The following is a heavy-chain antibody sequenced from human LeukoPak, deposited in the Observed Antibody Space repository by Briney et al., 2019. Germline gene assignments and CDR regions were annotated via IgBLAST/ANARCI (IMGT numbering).Heavy chain of an antibody. CDR2: ISYDGSNK. CDR1: GFTFSSYA. CDR3: ARGSSRLGEDFYY. D-gene: IGHD6-13*01. V-gene: IGHV3-30*04. J-gene: IGHJ4*02. Sequence: PGGSLRLSCAASGFTFSSYAMHWVRQAPGKGLEWVAVISYDGSNKYYADSVKGRFTISRDNSKNTLYLQMNSLRAEDTAVYYCARGSSRLGEDFYYWGQGTLVTVSS.